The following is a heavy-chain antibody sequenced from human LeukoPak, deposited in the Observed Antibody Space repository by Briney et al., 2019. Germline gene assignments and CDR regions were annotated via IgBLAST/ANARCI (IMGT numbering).Heavy chain of an antibody. J-gene: IGHJ3*02. CDR1: GFSFRKYD. V-gene: IGHV3-13*01. CDR2: VGTGGDT. CDR3: ARRSAAAGIDAFDI. Sequence: PGGSLRLSCSASGFSFRKYDMHWVRQPTGKGLERVSAVGTGGDTYYAGSVKGRFTVVRENAKNTLYLQMNSLRAGDTAMYYCARRSAAAGIDAFDIWGQGTMVTVSS. D-gene: IGHD6-13*01.